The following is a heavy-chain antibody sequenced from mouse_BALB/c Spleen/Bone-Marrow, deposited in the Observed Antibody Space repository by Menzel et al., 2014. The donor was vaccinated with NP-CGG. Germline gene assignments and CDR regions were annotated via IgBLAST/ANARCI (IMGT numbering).Heavy chain of an antibody. CDR3: ARGWDGYYFDY. Sequence: QVQLQQSGAELVMPGASVKMSCKASGYTFTDYWMHWVKQRPGQGLEWIGAIDSSVTYTSYNQKFKGKATLTVDESSSTAYMQLSSLTSEDSAVYYCARGWDGYYFDYWGQGTTLTVSS. CDR1: GYTFTDYW. V-gene: IGHV1-69*01. CDR2: IDSSVTYT. D-gene: IGHD4-1*01. J-gene: IGHJ2*01.